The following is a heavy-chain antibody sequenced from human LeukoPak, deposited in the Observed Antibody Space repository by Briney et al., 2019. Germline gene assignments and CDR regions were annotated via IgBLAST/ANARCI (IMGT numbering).Heavy chain of an antibody. Sequence: PGGSLRLSCAASGFTFSSYWMTWVRQAPGKGLEWAANIKQDGSEKYYVDSVKGRFTISRDNAKNSLYLQMNSLRAEDTAVYYCARLYCSSISCYYGYWGQGTLVTVSS. CDR3: ARLYCSSISCYYGY. CDR1: GFTFSSYW. V-gene: IGHV3-7*03. D-gene: IGHD2-2*01. CDR2: IKQDGSEK. J-gene: IGHJ4*02.